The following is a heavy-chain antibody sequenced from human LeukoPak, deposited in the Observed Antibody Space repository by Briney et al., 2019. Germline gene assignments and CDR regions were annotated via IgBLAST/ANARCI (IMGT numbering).Heavy chain of an antibody. D-gene: IGHD2-15*01. Sequence: GGSLRLSCAASGFTFSSYAMSWVRQAPGKGLEWVSAISGSGGSTYYADSVKGRFTISRDNSQNTLYLQMNSLRADDTAIYYCAKDGGYCSGGSCYSGPNYFDYWGQGTLVTVSS. V-gene: IGHV3-23*01. J-gene: IGHJ4*02. CDR3: AKDGGYCSGGSCYSGPNYFDY. CDR2: ISGSGGST. CDR1: GFTFSSYA.